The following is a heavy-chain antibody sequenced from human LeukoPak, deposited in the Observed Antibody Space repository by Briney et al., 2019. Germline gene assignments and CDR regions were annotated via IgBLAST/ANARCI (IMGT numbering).Heavy chain of an antibody. Sequence: GASVKVSCKASGYTFTSYYMHWVRQAPGQGLEWMGIINPSGGSTTYAQRFQGRVTMTRDLYTSTVYMELSSLRSEDTAVYYCARDLGCGGDCGVDYWGQGTLVTVSS. V-gene: IGHV1-46*01. CDR2: INPSGGST. D-gene: IGHD2-21*02. CDR3: ARDLGCGGDCGVDY. J-gene: IGHJ4*02. CDR1: GYTFTSYY.